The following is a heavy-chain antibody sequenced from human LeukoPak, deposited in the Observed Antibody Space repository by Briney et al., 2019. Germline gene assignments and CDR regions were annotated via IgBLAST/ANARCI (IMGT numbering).Heavy chain of an antibody. V-gene: IGHV3-30*03. CDR2: ISYDGSNK. Sequence: PGGSLRLSCAASGFTFSSYGMHWVRQAPGKGLEWVAVISYDGSNKYYADSVKGRFTISRDNTKNSLYLHMSSLRAEDTAVYYCARYDYGDHEDYFYYMDVWGKGTTVTVSS. J-gene: IGHJ6*03. D-gene: IGHD4-17*01. CDR3: ARYDYGDHEDYFYYMDV. CDR1: GFTFSSYG.